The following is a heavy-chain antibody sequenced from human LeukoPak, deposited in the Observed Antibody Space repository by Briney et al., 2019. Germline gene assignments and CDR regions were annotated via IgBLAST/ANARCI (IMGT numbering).Heavy chain of an antibody. V-gene: IGHV1-69*04. CDR1: GGTFSSYA. Sequence: ASVKVSCKASGGTFSSYAISWVRQAPGQGLEWMGRIIPIFGIANYAQKFQGRVTITADKSTSTAYMELSSLRSEDTAVYYCARDNCSGDCYSTYYYYYGMDVWGQGTTVTVSS. CDR3: ARDNCSGDCYSTYYYYYGMDV. J-gene: IGHJ6*02. D-gene: IGHD2-21*02. CDR2: IIPIFGIA.